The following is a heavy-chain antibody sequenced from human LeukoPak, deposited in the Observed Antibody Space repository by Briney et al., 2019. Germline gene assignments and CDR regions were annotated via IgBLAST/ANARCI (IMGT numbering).Heavy chain of an antibody. J-gene: IGHJ6*03. Sequence: SETLSLTCTVSGGSISSSSYYWGWIRQPPGKGLEWIGEINHSGSTNYNPSLKSRVTISVDTSKNQFSLKLSSVTAADTAVYYCARGRFGVVPFRGYYYYMDVWGKGTTVTVSS. CDR2: INHSGST. D-gene: IGHD3-3*01. V-gene: IGHV4-39*07. CDR3: ARGRFGVVPFRGYYYYMDV. CDR1: GGSISSSSYY.